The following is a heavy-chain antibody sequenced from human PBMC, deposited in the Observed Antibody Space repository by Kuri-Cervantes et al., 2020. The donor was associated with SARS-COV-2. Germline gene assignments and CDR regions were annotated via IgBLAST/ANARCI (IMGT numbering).Heavy chain of an antibody. CDR1: GFTFSSYS. V-gene: IGHV3-30*02. Sequence: GESLKISCAASGFTFSSYSMNWVRQAPGKGLEWVAFIRYDGSNKYYADSVKGRFTISRDNSKNTLYLQMNSLRAEDTAVYYCAKDHRGGKVDYWGQGTLVTVSS. J-gene: IGHJ4*02. CDR3: AKDHRGGKVDY. CDR2: IRYDGSNK.